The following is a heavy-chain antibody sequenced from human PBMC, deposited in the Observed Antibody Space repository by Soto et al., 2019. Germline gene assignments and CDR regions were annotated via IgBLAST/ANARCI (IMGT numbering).Heavy chain of an antibody. J-gene: IGHJ3*02. CDR3: AKGNSWSPALVLDI. D-gene: IGHD1-7*01. Sequence: EVQLLESGGGLVQPGGSLRLSCAASGFTFSSYAMNWVRQAPGKGLEWVSAISVSGGSTYYADSVKGRFTISRDSSKNKLYLQMNSVRAEDTAVYYCAKGNSWSPALVLDIWGQGTMVTVSS. V-gene: IGHV3-23*01. CDR2: ISVSGGST. CDR1: GFTFSSYA.